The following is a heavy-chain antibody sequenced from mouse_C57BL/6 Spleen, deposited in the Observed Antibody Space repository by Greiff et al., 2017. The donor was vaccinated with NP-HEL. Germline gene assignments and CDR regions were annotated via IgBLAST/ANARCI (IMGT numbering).Heavy chain of an antibody. CDR2: INPNNGGT. CDR3: ARWDGYGTPYAMDY. J-gene: IGHJ4*01. V-gene: IGHV1-26*01. Sequence: EVQLQQSGPELVKPGASVKISCKASGYTFTDYYMNWVKQSHGKSLEWIGDINPNNGGTSYNQKFKGKATLTVDKSSSTAYMELRSLTSEDSAVYYCARWDGYGTPYAMDYWGQGTSVTVSS. CDR1: GYTFTDYY. D-gene: IGHD2-1*01.